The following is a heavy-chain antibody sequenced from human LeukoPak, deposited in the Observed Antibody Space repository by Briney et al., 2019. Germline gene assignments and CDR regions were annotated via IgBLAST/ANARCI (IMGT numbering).Heavy chain of an antibody. D-gene: IGHD3-16*02. V-gene: IGHV5-51*01. CDR2: IYPGDSDA. CDR1: GYSFTSYW. CDR3: ARLVTATGRWGYYYYMDV. J-gene: IGHJ6*03. Sequence: GESLKISCKGSGYSFTSYWIGWVRQMPGKGLKWMGIIYPGDSDARYSPSFQGQVTISADKSISAAYLQWSSLKASDTAMYYCARLVTATGRWGYYYYMDVWGKGTTVTVSS.